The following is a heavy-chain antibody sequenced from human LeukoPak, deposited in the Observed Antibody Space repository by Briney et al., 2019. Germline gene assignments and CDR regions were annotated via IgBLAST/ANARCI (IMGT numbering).Heavy chain of an antibody. J-gene: IGHJ4*02. CDR1: GFTFSTYG. CDR2: ISYDGSNE. Sequence: GRSLRLSCAGSGFTFSTYGMYWVRQAPGEGLEWVAVISYDGSNEYYADSVKGRFTISRDNSKNTVYLQMKSLRPEDTAVYYCAKPYTSGYFDYWGQGTLVTVSS. V-gene: IGHV3-30*18. D-gene: IGHD3-22*01. CDR3: AKPYTSGYFDY.